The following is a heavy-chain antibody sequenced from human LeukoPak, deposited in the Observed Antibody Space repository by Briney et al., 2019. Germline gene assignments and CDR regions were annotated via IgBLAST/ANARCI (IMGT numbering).Heavy chain of an antibody. D-gene: IGHD3-22*01. V-gene: IGHV3-30*03. CDR3: TRPYYYDSSGPPPWAFDI. Sequence: AGGSLRLSCAASGFTFNNYGMHWVRQAPGKGLEWVAAISYDGPNKYYADSVKGRFTISRGNSKNTLYLQMNSLKTEDTAVYYCTRPYYYDSSGPPPWAFDIWGQGTMVTVSS. CDR2: ISYDGPNK. CDR1: GFTFNNYG. J-gene: IGHJ3*02.